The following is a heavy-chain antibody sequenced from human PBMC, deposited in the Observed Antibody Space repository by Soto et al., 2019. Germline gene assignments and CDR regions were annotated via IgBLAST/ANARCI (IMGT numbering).Heavy chain of an antibody. CDR1: GFMFGSYA. V-gene: IGHV3-23*01. J-gene: IGHJ2*01. Sequence: EVQLLESGGGLVQPGGSLRLSCAASGFMFGSYAMTWVRQAPGKGLEWVSGISGRGDTPYYADSVKGRFIISRDNSKNTLSLQMYSLRADDTAVYYFAKPMWGATRWYFDLWCRGTRVTVSS. CDR2: ISGRGDTP. D-gene: IGHD1-26*01. CDR3: AKPMWGATRWYFDL.